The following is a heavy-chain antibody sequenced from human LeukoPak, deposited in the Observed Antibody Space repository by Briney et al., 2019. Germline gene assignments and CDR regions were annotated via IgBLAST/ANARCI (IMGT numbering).Heavy chain of an antibody. Sequence: GGSLRLSCAASGFTFSSYEMNWVRQAPGKGLEWVSYISSSGSTIYYAESVKGRFTISRDNAKNSLYLQMNSLRAEDTAVYYCARVSPWERGFFPLDYWGQGTLVTVSS. V-gene: IGHV3-48*03. D-gene: IGHD1-26*01. CDR3: ARVSPWERGFFPLDY. J-gene: IGHJ4*02. CDR1: GFTFSSYE. CDR2: ISSSGSTI.